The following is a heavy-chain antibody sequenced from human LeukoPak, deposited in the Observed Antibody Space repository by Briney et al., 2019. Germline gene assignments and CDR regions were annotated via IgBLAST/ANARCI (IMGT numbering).Heavy chain of an antibody. CDR1: GFTFSSYS. V-gene: IGHV3-48*01. Sequence: PGGSLRLSCAGSGFTFSSYSMNWVRQAPGKGLEWVSYISSSSSTIYYADSVEGRFTISRDNAKDSLYLQMNSLRGEDSAVYYCVMDMDVWGQGTTVTVSS. CDR3: VMDMDV. J-gene: IGHJ6*02. CDR2: ISSSSSTI.